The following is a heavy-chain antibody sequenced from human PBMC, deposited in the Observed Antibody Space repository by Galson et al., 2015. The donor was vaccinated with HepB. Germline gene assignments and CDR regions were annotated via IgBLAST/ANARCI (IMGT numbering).Heavy chain of an antibody. CDR1: GFTVTTPY. Sequence: SLRLSCAASGFTVTTPYMSWVRQASGKGLEWVSLIGTDGTRHYADSVRGKFTISRDSSENTLYLQMNNLRTEDTAVYYCAKGRGFILDVWGQGTTVTVSS. J-gene: IGHJ6*02. V-gene: IGHV3-66*01. CDR2: IGTDGTR. CDR3: AKGRGFILDV. D-gene: IGHD3-10*01.